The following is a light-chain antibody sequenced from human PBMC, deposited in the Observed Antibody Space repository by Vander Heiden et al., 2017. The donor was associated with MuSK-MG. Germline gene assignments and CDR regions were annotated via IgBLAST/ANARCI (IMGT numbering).Light chain of an antibody. J-gene: IGLJ2*01. CDR1: SSNIGSNT. CDR3: AAWDDSLNVSVV. Sequence: QSVLTQPPSASGTPGQRVTISCSGSSSNIGSNTVNWYQQLPVTAPTLLIYSNNQRPSGVPARCSGSTSGTSAALAISGLQSEDEADYYCAAWDDSLNVSVVFGGGTKLTVL. V-gene: IGLV1-44*01. CDR2: SNN.